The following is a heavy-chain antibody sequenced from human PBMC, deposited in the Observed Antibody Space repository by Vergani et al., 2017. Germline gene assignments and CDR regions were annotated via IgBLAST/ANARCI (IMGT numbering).Heavy chain of an antibody. D-gene: IGHD5-18*01. J-gene: IGHJ4*02. CDR3: AREIAAQLWKPFDY. V-gene: IGHV3-48*03. CDR1: GFTFSSYE. CDR2: ISSSGSTI. Sequence: EVQLVESGGGLVQPGGSLRLSCAASGFTFSSYEMNWVRQAPGKGLEWVSYISSSGSTIYYADSVKGRFTISRDNAKNSLYLQMNSLRAEDTAVYYCAREIAAQLWKPFDYWGQGTLLTVSS.